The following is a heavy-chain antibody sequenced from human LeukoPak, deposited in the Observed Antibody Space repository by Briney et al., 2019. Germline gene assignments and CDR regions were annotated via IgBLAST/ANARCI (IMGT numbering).Heavy chain of an antibody. V-gene: IGHV3-30*04. CDR2: ISYDGSNK. CDR3: ARDPNAEHLRGYFDY. CDR1: GFIFSSYA. Sequence: GRSLRLSCAASGFIFSSYAMHWVRQAPGKGLEWVAVISYDGSNKYYGDSVKGRFTISRDNSKNTLYLQMNSLRAEDTAVYYCARDPNAEHLRGYFDYWGQGTLVTVSS. D-gene: IGHD4-17*01. J-gene: IGHJ4*02.